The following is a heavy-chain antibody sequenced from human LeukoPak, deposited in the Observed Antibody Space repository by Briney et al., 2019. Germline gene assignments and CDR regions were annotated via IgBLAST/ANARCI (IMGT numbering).Heavy chain of an antibody. CDR2: INPNSGGT. CDR3: ARTFKANDAFDI. J-gene: IGHJ3*02. V-gene: IGHV1-2*02. CDR1: GYSFTSYW. Sequence: GESLKISCKGSGYSFTSYWIGWVRQAPGQGLEWMGWINPNSGGTNYAQKFQGRVTMTRDTSISTAYMELSRLRSDDTAVYYCARTFKANDAFDIRGQGTMVTVSS.